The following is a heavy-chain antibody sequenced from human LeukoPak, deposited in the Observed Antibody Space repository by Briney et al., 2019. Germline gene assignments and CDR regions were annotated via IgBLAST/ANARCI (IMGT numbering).Heavy chain of an antibody. V-gene: IGHV4-4*08. CDR2: IYSNGIT. CDR3: ARRAYYDTSGYYPASGYFDL. CDR1: GGSIFSYY. D-gene: IGHD3-22*01. Sequence: SETMSLTCTVSGGSIFSYYFNWIRQPPGKGLEWIGYIYSNGITNYNPSLRSRGTISIATSKNQFSLRLRSVTAADTAIYYCARRAYYDTSGYYPASGYFDLWGRGTLVTVSS. J-gene: IGHJ2*01.